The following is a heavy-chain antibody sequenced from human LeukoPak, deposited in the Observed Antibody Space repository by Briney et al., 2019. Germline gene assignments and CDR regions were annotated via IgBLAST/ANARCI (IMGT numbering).Heavy chain of an antibody. CDR1: GYSFTSYW. V-gene: IGHV5-51*01. D-gene: IGHD4-23*01. CDR2: IYPGDSDT. Sequence: GESLKISCKGSGYSFTSYWIGWVRQMPGKGLEWMGIIYPGDSDTRYSPPFQGQVTMSADKSISTAYLQWSSLKASDTAMYYCARRGGPSGGNFGAFDSGGQEPRAPAPS. J-gene: IGHJ4*02. CDR3: ARRGGPSGGNFGAFDS.